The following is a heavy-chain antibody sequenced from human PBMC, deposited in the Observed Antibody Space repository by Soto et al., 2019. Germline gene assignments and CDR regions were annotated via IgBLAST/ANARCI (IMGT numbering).Heavy chain of an antibody. CDR3: ARGGSGWYKDGMDV. CDR1: GFTFSSYA. Sequence: QVQLVESGGGVVQPGRSLRLSCAASGFTFSSYAMHWVRQAPGKGLEWVAVISYDGSNKYYADSAKGRFTISRDNSKNALYLQMNSLRAEDTAVYYCARGGSGWYKDGMDVWGQGTTVTVSS. V-gene: IGHV3-30-3*01. J-gene: IGHJ6*02. CDR2: ISYDGSNK. D-gene: IGHD6-19*01.